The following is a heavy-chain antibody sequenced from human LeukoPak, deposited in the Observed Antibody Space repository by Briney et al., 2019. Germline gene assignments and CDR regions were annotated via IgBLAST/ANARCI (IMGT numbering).Heavy chain of an antibody. CDR3: AKDLGYKSYYFDY. CDR2: ISGTSLDT. J-gene: IGHJ4*02. CDR1: GFTFSSYA. V-gene: IGHV3-23*01. Sequence: GGSLRLSCAASGFTFSSYAMSWVRQARGKGVEWVSAISGTSLDTYYADSVKGRFTISRYNSKNTLYLQMNSLRAEDTAVYYCAKDLGYKSYYFDYWGQGTLVTVSS. D-gene: IGHD5-24*01.